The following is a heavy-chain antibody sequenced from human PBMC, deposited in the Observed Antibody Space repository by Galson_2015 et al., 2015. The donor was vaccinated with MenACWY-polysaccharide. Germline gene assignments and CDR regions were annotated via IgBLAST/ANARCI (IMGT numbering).Heavy chain of an antibody. J-gene: IGHJ6*03. D-gene: IGHD2-8*01. CDR1: GYTFTNYY. CDR3: ARAVYCTHYCYYYYYMDV. Sequence: SVKVSCKASGYTFTNYYIHWVRQAPGLGLEWMGVVKPSGGHPIQEQKFQGRVTMTSDTSTSTVYMEVRSLGSDDTAIYYCARAVYCTHYCYYYYYMDVWGKGTTVTVSS. CDR2: VKPSGGHP. V-gene: IGHV1-46*01.